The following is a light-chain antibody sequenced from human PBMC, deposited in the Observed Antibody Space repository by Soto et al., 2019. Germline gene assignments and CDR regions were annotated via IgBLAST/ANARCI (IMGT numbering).Light chain of an antibody. V-gene: IGKV3-15*01. CDR2: GAS. CDR3: QQYHNWPPQYT. Sequence: EIVMTQSPATLSVSPGERATLSCRASQTVATNVAWYQQKPGQAPRLLIHGASTRATGVSAKFSGTGSGTEFTLTICSLQSEDFAVYYCQQYHNWPPQYTFGQGTRLQIK. J-gene: IGKJ2*01. CDR1: QTVATN.